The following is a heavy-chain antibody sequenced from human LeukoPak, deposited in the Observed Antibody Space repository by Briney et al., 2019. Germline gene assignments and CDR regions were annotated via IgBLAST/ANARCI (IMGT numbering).Heavy chain of an antibody. D-gene: IGHD3-10*01. CDR3: ARGQYYGSGRFDY. Sequence: SETLSLTCAVYGGSFSGYYWSWIRQPPGKGLEWIGEIYHSGSTNYNPSLKSRVTISVDKSKNQFSLKLSSVTAADTAVYYCARGQYYGSGRFDYWGQGTLVTVSS. J-gene: IGHJ4*02. V-gene: IGHV4-34*01. CDR2: IYHSGST. CDR1: GGSFSGYY.